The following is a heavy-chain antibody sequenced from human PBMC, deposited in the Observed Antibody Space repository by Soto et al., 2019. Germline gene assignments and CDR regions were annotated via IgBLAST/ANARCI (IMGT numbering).Heavy chain of an antibody. J-gene: IGHJ4*02. CDR2: IYYGGST. CDR3: ARYSFGFAY. D-gene: IGHD5-18*01. Sequence: PSETLSLTCSVSGGSISSGGFSWSWIRQPPGKGLEWIGYIYYGGSTYYNPSLKSRVTMSVDGSKNQFSLELGSVTAADTAVYYCARYSFGFAYWGRGTLVTVSS. CDR1: GGSISSGGFS. V-gene: IGHV4-30-2*01.